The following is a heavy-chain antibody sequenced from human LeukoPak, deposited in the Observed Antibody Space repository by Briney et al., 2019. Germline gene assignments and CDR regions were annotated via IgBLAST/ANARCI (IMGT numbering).Heavy chain of an antibody. V-gene: IGHV4-4*07. CDR1: GGSISSYY. D-gene: IGHD2-15*01. CDR3: AREYCSGGSCYRRLRFDP. CDR2: IYTSGST. J-gene: IGHJ5*02. Sequence: SETLSLTCTVSGGSISSYYWSWIRQPAGRGLEWIERIYTSGSTNYNPSLKSRVTMSVDTSKNQFSLKLSSVTAADTAVYYCAREYCSGGSCYRRLRFDPWGQGTLVTVSS.